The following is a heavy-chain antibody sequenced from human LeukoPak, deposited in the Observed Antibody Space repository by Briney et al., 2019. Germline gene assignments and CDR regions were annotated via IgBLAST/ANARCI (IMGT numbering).Heavy chain of an antibody. D-gene: IGHD3-10*01. J-gene: IGHJ6*03. CDR2: IYYSGST. Sequence: SETLSLTCTVSGGSISSYYWSWIRQPPGKGLEWIGYIYYSGSTNYNPSLKSRVTISVDTSKNQFSLKLSSVPAADPAVYYCERCVTMVRGVIKGHYYYYYYMDVWGKGTTVTVSS. V-gene: IGHV4-59*01. CDR1: GGSISSYY. CDR3: ERCVTMVRGVIKGHYYYYYYMDV.